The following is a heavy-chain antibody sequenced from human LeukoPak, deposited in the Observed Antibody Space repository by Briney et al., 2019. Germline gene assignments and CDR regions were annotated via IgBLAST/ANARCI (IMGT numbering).Heavy chain of an antibody. D-gene: IGHD1-1*01. Sequence: GGSLRLSCAASGITVRSNNMFLVRQAPGKGLEWVSLINSGDSTYYADSVKGRFTISRDTSKNTVYLQMNSLRAEDTAVYYCARPGANGTTYSFDYWGQGTLVSVSS. J-gene: IGHJ4*02. V-gene: IGHV3-53*01. CDR3: ARPGANGTTYSFDY. CDR1: GITVRSNN. CDR2: INSGDST.